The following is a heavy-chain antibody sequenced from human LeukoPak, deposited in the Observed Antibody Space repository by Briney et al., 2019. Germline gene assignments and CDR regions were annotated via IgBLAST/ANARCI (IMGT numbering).Heavy chain of an antibody. D-gene: IGHD2-15*01. Sequence: PSETLSLTCTVSGGSISSYYWSWIRQPPGKGLEWIGYIHYSGSTNYNPSLKSRVTISVDTSKNQFSLKLSSVTAADTAVYYCARVVGYCSGGSCYPWFDPWGQGTLVTVSS. J-gene: IGHJ5*02. V-gene: IGHV4-59*01. CDR3: ARVVGYCSGGSCYPWFDP. CDR1: GGSISSYY. CDR2: IHYSGST.